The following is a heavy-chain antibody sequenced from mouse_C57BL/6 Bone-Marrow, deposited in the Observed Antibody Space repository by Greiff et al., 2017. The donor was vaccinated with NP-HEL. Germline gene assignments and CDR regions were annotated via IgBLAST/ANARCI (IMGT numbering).Heavy chain of an antibody. CDR3: ARRLRWYFDV. J-gene: IGHJ1*03. CDR1: GFTFSDYG. Sequence: EVKVVESGGGLVKPGGSLKLSCAASGFTFSDYGMHWVRQAPEKGLEWVAYISSGSSTIYYADTVKGRFTISRDNAKNTLFLQMTSLRSEDTAMYYCARRLRWYFDVWGTGTTVTVSS. CDR2: ISSGSSTI. V-gene: IGHV5-17*01. D-gene: IGHD1-1*01.